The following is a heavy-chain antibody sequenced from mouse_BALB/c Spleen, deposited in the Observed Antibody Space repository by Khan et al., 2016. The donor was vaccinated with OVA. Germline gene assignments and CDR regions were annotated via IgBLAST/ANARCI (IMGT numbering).Heavy chain of an antibody. CDR2: ISRAATYT. Sequence: EVELVESGGGLVEPGGSLKLSCAASGFTFSSFVMSWVRQTPEKRLEWVATISRAATYTYYPASVQGRFTISRDNAKNTLYLQMNSLRSDYTAIYYCTNGNDGCFAYWGQGTLVTVST. V-gene: IGHV5-9-1*01. J-gene: IGHJ3*01. CDR1: GFTFSSFV. D-gene: IGHD1-1*01. CDR3: TNGNDGCFAY.